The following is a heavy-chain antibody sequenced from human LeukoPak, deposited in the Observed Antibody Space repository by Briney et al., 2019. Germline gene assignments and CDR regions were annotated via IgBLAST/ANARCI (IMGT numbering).Heavy chain of an antibody. CDR3: ARGITMVRGVMEFDP. CDR2: INHSGST. CDR1: GGSFSGYY. V-gene: IGHV4-34*01. D-gene: IGHD3-10*01. Sequence: PSETLSLTCAVYGGSFSGYYWSWIRQPPGKGLEWIGEINHSGSTNYNPSLKSRVTISVDTSKNQFSLKLSSVTAADTAVYYCARGITMVRGVMEFDPWGQGTLVTVSS. J-gene: IGHJ5*02.